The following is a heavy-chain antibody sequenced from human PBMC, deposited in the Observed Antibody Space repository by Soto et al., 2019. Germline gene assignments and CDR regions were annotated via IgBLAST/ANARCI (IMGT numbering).Heavy chain of an antibody. CDR1: GGTFSSYT. V-gene: IGHV1-69*02. J-gene: IGHJ6*02. D-gene: IGHD3-10*01. CDR3: ASPNPNYYYGSGSYYYGMDV. CDR2: IIPILGIA. Sequence: QVQLVQSGAEEKKPGSSVKVSCKASGGTFSSYTISWVRQAPGQGLEWMGRIIPILGIANYAQKFQGRVTITADKSTSTAYMELSSLRSEDTAVYYCASPNPNYYYGSGSYYYGMDVWGQGTTVTVSS.